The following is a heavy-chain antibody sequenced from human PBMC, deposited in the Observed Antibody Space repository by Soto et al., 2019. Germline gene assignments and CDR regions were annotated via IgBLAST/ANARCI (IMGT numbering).Heavy chain of an antibody. CDR1: GGSISSGGYY. Sequence: QVQLQESGPGLVKPSQTLSLTCTVSGGSISSGGYYWSWIRQHPGKGLEWIGYIYYTGNTYNNPSLNSRVTISVDTSKNQCSLKLSSVTAADTAVYYCARDGQWLKRGFDSWGQGTLVTVSS. CDR2: IYYTGNT. V-gene: IGHV4-31*03. D-gene: IGHD3-22*01. J-gene: IGHJ4*02. CDR3: ARDGQWLKRGFDS.